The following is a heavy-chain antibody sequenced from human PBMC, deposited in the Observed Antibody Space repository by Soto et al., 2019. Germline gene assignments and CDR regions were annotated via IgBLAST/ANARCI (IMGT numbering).Heavy chain of an antibody. CDR3: ARESRSELGAVEY. CDR2: LYASGTT. Sequence: QVRLQESGPGLVKPSETLALTCTVSGASISNYYWSWIRQPAGKGLECLGRLYASGTTTYKPSLRSRVTMSVDTSKNQFSLIRDSVTAADTAVYYCARESRSELGAVEYWGQGTLVTVSS. V-gene: IGHV4-4*07. CDR1: GASISNYY. D-gene: IGHD3-3*01. J-gene: IGHJ4*02.